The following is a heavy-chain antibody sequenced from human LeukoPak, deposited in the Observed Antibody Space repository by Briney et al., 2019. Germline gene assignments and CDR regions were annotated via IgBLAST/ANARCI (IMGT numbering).Heavy chain of an antibody. D-gene: IGHD3-22*01. J-gene: IGHJ4*02. V-gene: IGHV3-21*01. Sequence: GGSLRLSCAGTGFTFSNYGMDWVRQAPGKGLEWVSFISKSSDYIHYADSMKGRFTISRDNAKNSVYLQMNSLRAEDTAVYYCASEGKSYYSDSSGPIDYWGQGTLVTVSS. CDR3: ASEGKSYYSDSSGPIDY. CDR2: ISKSSDYI. CDR1: GFTFSNYG.